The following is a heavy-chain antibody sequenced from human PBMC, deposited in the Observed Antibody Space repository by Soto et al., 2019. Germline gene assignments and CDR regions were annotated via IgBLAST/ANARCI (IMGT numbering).Heavy chain of an antibody. J-gene: IGHJ4*02. CDR3: AKDVVGSGAYYLPFDY. Sequence: EVQLLESGGGLVQPGGSLRLSCAASGFTFSSYAMSWVRQAPGKGLEWVSAISGSGSSTYYADAVKGRFIISRDNSRNTLYLQMNSLRAEDTAVYYCAKDVVGSGAYYLPFDYWGQGTLVTVSS. D-gene: IGHD1-26*01. CDR1: GFTFSSYA. CDR2: ISGSGSST. V-gene: IGHV3-23*01.